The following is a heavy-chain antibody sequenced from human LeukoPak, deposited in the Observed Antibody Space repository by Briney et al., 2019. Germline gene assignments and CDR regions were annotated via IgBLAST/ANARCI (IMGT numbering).Heavy chain of an antibody. CDR3: ASNFYDILTGARYDAFDI. CDR1: GYTFTSYG. V-gene: IGHV1-18*01. J-gene: IGHJ3*02. CDR2: ISAYNGNT. D-gene: IGHD3-9*01. Sequence: ASVKVSCKASGYTFTSYGISWVRQAPGQGLEWMGWISAYNGNTNYAQKLQGRVTMTTDTSTSTAYMELRSLRSDDTAVYYCASNFYDILTGARYDAFDISGQGTMVTVSS.